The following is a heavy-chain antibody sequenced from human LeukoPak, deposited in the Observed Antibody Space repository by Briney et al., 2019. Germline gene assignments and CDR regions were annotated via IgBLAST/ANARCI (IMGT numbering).Heavy chain of an antibody. CDR3: ARGKGMTSATANFVDL. D-gene: IGHD1-20*01. J-gene: IGHJ2*01. CDR2: INPNSGGP. CDR1: GYTFTGYY. Sequence: ASVKVSCKASGYTFTGYYMHGVRQAPGQGLEWMGWINPNSGGPNYAQNFQGRVTMTRDTSISTAYMELSSLRSDDTAVYYCARGKGMTSATANFVDLWGRGTLVTVSS. V-gene: IGHV1-2*02.